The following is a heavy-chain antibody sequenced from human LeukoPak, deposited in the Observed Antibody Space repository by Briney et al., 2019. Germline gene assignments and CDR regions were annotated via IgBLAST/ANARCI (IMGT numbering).Heavy chain of an antibody. Sequence: GGSLRLSCAASGFTFNNYAMSWVRQAAGKGLEWVSRVSGSGDSTSNADSVKGRFTISRDKSKNTLYLQMNSLRAEDTALYYCARDDAPGGGYLDYWGQGTLVTVSS. CDR2: VSGSGDST. D-gene: IGHD2-8*01. CDR1: GFTFNNYA. J-gene: IGHJ4*02. V-gene: IGHV3-23*01. CDR3: ARDDAPGGGYLDY.